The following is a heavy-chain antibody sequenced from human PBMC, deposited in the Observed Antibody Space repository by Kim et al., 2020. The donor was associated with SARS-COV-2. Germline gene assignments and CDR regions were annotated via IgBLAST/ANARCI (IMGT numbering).Heavy chain of an antibody. CDR3: AGERQYSSSWDAFLGSQYYSYGMDA. Sequence: ASVKVSCKASGYTFTGYYMHWVRQAPGQGLEWMGRINPNSGGTNYAQKFQGRVTMTRDTSISTAYMELSRLRSDDTAVYYCAGERQYSSSWDAFLGSQYYSYGMDAWGQGTTVTVSS. D-gene: IGHD6-13*01. V-gene: IGHV1-2*06. CDR2: INPNSGGT. J-gene: IGHJ6*02. CDR1: GYTFTGYY.